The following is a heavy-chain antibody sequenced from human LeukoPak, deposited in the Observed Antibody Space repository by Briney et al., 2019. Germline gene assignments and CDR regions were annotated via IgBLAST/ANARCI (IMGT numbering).Heavy chain of an antibody. CDR3: ARDDPLDYYDSSGYAPS. CDR2: IYTSGST. J-gene: IGHJ4*02. D-gene: IGHD3-22*01. Sequence: SETLPLTCTVSGGSISSYYWSWIRQPAGKGLEWIGRIYTSGSTNYNPSLKSRVTMSVDTSKNQFSLKLSSVTAADTAVYYCARDDPLDYYDSSGYAPSWGQGTLVTVSS. CDR1: GGSISSYY. V-gene: IGHV4-4*07.